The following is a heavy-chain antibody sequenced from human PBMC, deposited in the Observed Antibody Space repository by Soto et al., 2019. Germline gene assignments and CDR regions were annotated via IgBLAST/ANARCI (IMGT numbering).Heavy chain of an antibody. CDR2: IWYDGSNK. Sequence: QVQLVESGGGVVQPGRSLRLSCAASGFTLSSYGMHWVRQAPGKGLEWVAVIWYDGSNKYYADSVKGRFTISRDNSKNTLYLQMNSLRAEDTAVYYCARGGRYCSSTSCEDAFDIWGQGTMVTVSS. J-gene: IGHJ3*02. CDR1: GFTLSSYG. D-gene: IGHD2-2*01. CDR3: ARGGRYCSSTSCEDAFDI. V-gene: IGHV3-33*01.